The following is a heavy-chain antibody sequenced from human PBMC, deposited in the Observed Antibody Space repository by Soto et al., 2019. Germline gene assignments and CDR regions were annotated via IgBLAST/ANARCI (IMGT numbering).Heavy chain of an antibody. V-gene: IGHV4-39*01. CDR1: GGSISSSSYY. CDR2: IYYSGST. Sequence: SETLSLTCTVSGGSISSSSYYWGWIRQPPGKGLEWIGSIYYSGSTYYNPSLKSRVTISVDTSKNQFSLKLSSVTAADTAVYYCARRGSSSTTIDYWGQGTLVTVSS. D-gene: IGHD6-6*01. CDR3: ARRGSSSTTIDY. J-gene: IGHJ4*02.